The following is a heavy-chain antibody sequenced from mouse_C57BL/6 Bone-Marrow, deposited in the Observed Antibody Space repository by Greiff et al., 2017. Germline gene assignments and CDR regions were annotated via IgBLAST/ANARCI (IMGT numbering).Heavy chain of an antibody. D-gene: IGHD1-1*01. Sequence: VKLMESGAELMKPGASVKLSCKATGYTFTGYWIEWVKQRPGHGLEWIGEILPGSGSTNYNEKFKGKATFTADTSSNTAYMQLSSLTTEDSAIYYSARSGYYGSSYAAWFAYWGQGTLVTVSA. J-gene: IGHJ3*01. CDR1: GYTFTGYW. CDR3: ARSGYYGSSYAAWFAY. V-gene: IGHV1-9*01. CDR2: ILPGSGST.